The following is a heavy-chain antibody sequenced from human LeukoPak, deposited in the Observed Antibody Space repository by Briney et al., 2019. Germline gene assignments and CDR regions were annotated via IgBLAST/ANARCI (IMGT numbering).Heavy chain of an antibody. CDR3: ARVGLDTAAWHISWFDP. V-gene: IGHV3-53*01. CDR2: IYSGGST. D-gene: IGHD5-18*01. CDR1: GFTVSSNY. Sequence: PGGSLRLSCAASGFTVSSNYMSWVRQAPGKGLEWVSVIYSGGSTYYADSVKGRFTISRDNSKNTLYLQMNSLRAEDTAVYYCARVGLDTAAWHISWFDPWGQGTRVTVSS. J-gene: IGHJ5*02.